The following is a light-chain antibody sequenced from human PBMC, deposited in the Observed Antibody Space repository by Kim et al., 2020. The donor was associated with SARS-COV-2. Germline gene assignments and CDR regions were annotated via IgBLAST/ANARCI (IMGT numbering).Light chain of an antibody. J-gene: IGKJ4*01. CDR3: QQYNNWPLT. V-gene: IGKV3-15*01. CDR2: GAS. Sequence: VSPGERATPSCRASQSVSSNLAWYQQKPGQAPRLLIYGASTRATGIPATFSGSGSGTEFTLTISSLQSEDFGVYYCQQYNNWPLTFGGVTKVDSK. CDR1: QSVSSN.